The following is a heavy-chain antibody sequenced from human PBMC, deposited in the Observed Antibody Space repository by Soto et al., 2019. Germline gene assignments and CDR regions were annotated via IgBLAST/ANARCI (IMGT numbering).Heavy chain of an antibody. J-gene: IGHJ6*02. Sequence: SLRLSCAASGFTFSSYGMHWVRQAPGKGLEWVAVISYDGSNKYYADSVKGRFTISRDNSKNTLYLQMNSLRAEDTAVYYCAKDLRDYDFWNALLYYGMDVWGQGTTVTVS. CDR2: ISYDGSNK. D-gene: IGHD3-3*01. V-gene: IGHV3-30*18. CDR3: AKDLRDYDFWNALLYYGMDV. CDR1: GFTFSSYG.